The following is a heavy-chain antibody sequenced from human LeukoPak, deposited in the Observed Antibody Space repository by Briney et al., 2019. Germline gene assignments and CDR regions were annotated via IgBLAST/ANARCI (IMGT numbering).Heavy chain of an antibody. J-gene: IGHJ3*02. CDR2: IYHSGST. D-gene: IGHD6-19*01. CDR3: ARVLYSSGWYGAFDM. CDR1: GDSISSSNW. Sequence: SETLSLTCAISGDSISSSNWWSWVRQPPGKGLEWIGEIYHSGSTNYNPSLKSRVTISADKSKNQFSLKLSSVTAADTAVYYCARVLYSSGWYGAFDMWGQGTMVTVSS. V-gene: IGHV4-4*02.